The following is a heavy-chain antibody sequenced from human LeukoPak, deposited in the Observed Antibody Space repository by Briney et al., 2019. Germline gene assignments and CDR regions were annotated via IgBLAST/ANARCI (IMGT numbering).Heavy chain of an antibody. CDR3: ARGGATTGTFDP. CDR1: GFTFSSYD. V-gene: IGHV3-13*01. D-gene: IGHD4-17*01. J-gene: IGHJ5*02. Sequence: GGSLRLSCAASGFTFSSYDMHWVRQATGKGLEWVSAIGTAGDTYYPGSVKGRFTISRENAKNSLYLQMNSLRAGDTAVYYCARGGATTGTFDPWGQGTLVTVSS. CDR2: IGTAGDT.